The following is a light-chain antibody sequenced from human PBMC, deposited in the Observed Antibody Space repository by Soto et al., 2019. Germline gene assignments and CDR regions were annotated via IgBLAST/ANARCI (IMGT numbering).Light chain of an antibody. CDR3: QRLNTCPFS. J-gene: IGKJ5*01. CDR2: DAS. Sequence: AIQLTQSPSSLSASVGDRVSITCRASQGISSALAWYQHKPGKAPKILIYDASSLQSGVPSRFSGSESGTECTLTISSRQPEDFATYYCQRLNTCPFSFGQGTRLEIK. CDR1: QGISSA. V-gene: IGKV1-13*02.